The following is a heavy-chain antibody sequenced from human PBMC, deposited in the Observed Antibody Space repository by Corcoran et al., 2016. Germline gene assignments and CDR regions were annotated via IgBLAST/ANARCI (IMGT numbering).Heavy chain of an antibody. Sequence: QVTLRESGPALVKPTQTLTLTCTFSGFSLSTSGMCVSWIRQPPGKALEWLALIDWDDDKYYSTSLKTRLTISKDTSKNQVVLTMTNMDPVDTATYYCARMLGRSYSDGRDYAFDIWGQGTMVTVSS. J-gene: IGHJ3*02. CDR1: GFSLSTSGMC. CDR2: IDWDDDK. V-gene: IGHV2-70*01. CDR3: ARMLGRSYSDGRDYAFDI. D-gene: IGHD1-26*01.